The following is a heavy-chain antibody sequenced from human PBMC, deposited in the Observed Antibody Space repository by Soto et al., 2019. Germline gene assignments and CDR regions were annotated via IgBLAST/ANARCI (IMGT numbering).Heavy chain of an antibody. CDR3: ARSASGYYKDLGWFDP. V-gene: IGHV4-59*01. Sequence: SETLSLTCTVSGGSISGYYWSWIRQPPGKGLEWIGYIYYSGSTNYNPSLKSRVTISVDTSKNQFSLKLSSVTAADTAVYYCARSASGYYKDLGWFDPWGQGTLVTVSS. CDR1: GGSISGYY. CDR2: IYYSGST. J-gene: IGHJ5*02. D-gene: IGHD3-3*01.